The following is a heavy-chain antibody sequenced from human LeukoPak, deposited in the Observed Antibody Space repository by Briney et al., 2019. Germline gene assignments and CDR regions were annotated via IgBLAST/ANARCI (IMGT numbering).Heavy chain of an antibody. CDR3: ARDRYSSSWHYYFDY. CDR2: IKQDGSEK. CDR1: GFTLSDHY. D-gene: IGHD6-13*01. Sequence: GGSLRLSCAASGFTLSDHYMGWARQAPGKGLEWVANIKQDGSEKYYVDSVKGRFTISRDNAKNSLYLQMNSLRAEDTAVYYCARDRYSSSWHYYFDYWGQGTLVTVSS. V-gene: IGHV3-7*01. J-gene: IGHJ4*02.